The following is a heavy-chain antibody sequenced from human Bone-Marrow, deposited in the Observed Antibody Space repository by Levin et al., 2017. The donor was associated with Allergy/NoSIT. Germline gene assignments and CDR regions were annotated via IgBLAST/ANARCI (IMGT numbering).Heavy chain of an antibody. CDR2: IKPDGSEE. V-gene: IGHV3-7*01. CDR3: ARDSFSTSSGLDYYYGMDV. CDR1: GFTLSQYW. D-gene: IGHD6-6*01. Sequence: LSLTCAASGFTLSQYWMTWVRQAPGKGLEWVAKIKPDGSEEYYVDSVKGRFTISRDNTKKSLSLQINNLRAEDTAVYYCARDSFSTSSGLDYYYGMDVWGQGTTVTVSS. J-gene: IGHJ6*02.